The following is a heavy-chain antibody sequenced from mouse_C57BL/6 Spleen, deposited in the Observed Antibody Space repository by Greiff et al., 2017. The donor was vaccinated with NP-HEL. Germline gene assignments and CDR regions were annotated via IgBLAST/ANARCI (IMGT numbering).Heavy chain of an antibody. Sequence: VQLKESGPGLVKPSQSLSLTCSVTGYSITSGYYWNWIRQFPGNKLEWMGYISYDGSNNYNPSLKNRISITRDTSKNQFFLKLNSVTTEDTATYYCAKKKEYDYDPFAYWGQGTLVTVSA. V-gene: IGHV3-6*01. CDR2: ISYDGSN. D-gene: IGHD2-4*01. CDR1: GYSITSGYY. J-gene: IGHJ3*01. CDR3: AKKKEYDYDPFAY.